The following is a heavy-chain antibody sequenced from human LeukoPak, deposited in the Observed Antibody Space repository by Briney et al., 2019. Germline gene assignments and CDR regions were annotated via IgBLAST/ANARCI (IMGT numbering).Heavy chain of an antibody. D-gene: IGHD2-2*01. J-gene: IGHJ6*03. Sequence: GASVKVSCKASRATFSSYAISWVRQAPGQGLEWMGGIIPIFGTANYAQKFQGRVTITADESTSTAYMELSSLRSEDTAVYYCARGYCSSTSCYDGSYYYYMDVWGKGTTVTVSS. CDR3: ARGYCSSTSCYDGSYYYYMDV. CDR1: RATFSSYA. CDR2: IIPIFGTA. V-gene: IGHV1-69*13.